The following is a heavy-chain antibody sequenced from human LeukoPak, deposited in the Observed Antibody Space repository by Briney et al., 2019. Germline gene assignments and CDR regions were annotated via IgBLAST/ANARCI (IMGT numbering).Heavy chain of an antibody. D-gene: IGHD3-9*01. J-gene: IGHJ6*02. V-gene: IGHV1-69*01. CDR1: GDTFSSYV. Sequence: ASVKVSCKASGDTFSSYVISWVRQAPGQGLEWMGGINPVFGTAHYAQKFQDRVTITADESTSTAYMELSSLRSEDTAVYYCAKTFLTAYDTYFYYYGLDVWGQGTPVTVSS. CDR2: INPVFGTA. CDR3: AKTFLTAYDTYFYYYGLDV.